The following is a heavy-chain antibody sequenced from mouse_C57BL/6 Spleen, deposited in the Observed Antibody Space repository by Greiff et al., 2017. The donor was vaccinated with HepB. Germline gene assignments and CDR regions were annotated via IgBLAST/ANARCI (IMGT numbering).Heavy chain of an antibody. CDR3: ARYYDYEGWFAY. V-gene: IGHV1-42*01. D-gene: IGHD2-4*01. CDR1: GYSFTGYY. CDR2: INPSTGET. Sequence: VQLQQSGPELVKPGASVKISCKASGYSFTGYYMNWVKQSPEKSLEWIGEINPSTGETTYNQKFKAKATLTVDKSSSTAYMQLKSLTSEDSAVYYCARYYDYEGWFAYWGQGTLVTVSA. J-gene: IGHJ3*01.